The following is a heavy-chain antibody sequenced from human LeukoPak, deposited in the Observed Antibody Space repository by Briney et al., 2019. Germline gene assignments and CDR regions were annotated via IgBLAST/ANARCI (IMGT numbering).Heavy chain of an antibody. D-gene: IGHD2-2*01. CDR2: ISYDGSNK. Sequence: PGGSLRLSCAASGFTFSSYGMHWVRQAPGKGLEWVAVISYDGSNKYYADSVKGRFTISRDNSKNTLYLQMNSLRAEDTAVYYCASPVPMDCSSTSCPTSGWGQGTLVTVSS. CDR3: ASPVPMDCSSTSCPTSG. V-gene: IGHV3-30*03. CDR1: GFTFSSYG. J-gene: IGHJ4*02.